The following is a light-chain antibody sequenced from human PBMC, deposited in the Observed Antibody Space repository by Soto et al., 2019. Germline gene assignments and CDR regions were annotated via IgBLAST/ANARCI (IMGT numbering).Light chain of an antibody. CDR3: SSYTSSSTRV. Sequence: QSALTQPASVSGSPGQSITISCTGTSSDVGGYKYVSWYQQHPGKAPKLMIYDVSNQPSGVSNRFSGSKSGNTASLTISGLQAEDQADYYCSSYTSSSTRVFGTGTKLTVL. V-gene: IGLV2-14*01. CDR2: DVS. CDR1: SSDVGGYKY. J-gene: IGLJ1*01.